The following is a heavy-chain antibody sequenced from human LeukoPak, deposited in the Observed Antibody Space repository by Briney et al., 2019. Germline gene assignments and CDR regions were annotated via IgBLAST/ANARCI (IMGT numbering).Heavy chain of an antibody. CDR2: ISGSGDNT. V-gene: IGHV3-23*01. CDR3: AKAPVTTCSGAYCYPFDY. J-gene: IGHJ4*02. Sequence: PGGTLRLSCAASGFTFSTYGMSWVRQAPGKGLEWVSAISGSGDNTYYADSVKGRFTISRDNSKNTLYLQMNSLRAEDTAVYYCAKAPVTTCSGAYCYPFDYWGQGTLVTVSS. CDR1: GFTFSTYG. D-gene: IGHD2-21*01.